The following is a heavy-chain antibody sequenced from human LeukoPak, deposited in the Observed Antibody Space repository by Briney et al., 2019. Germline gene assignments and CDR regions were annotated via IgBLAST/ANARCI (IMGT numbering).Heavy chain of an antibody. Sequence: GGSLRLSCAASGFTFSSYSMNWVRQAPGKGLEWVANIKQDGSEKYYADSVKGRFIISRDNAKNALYLQMSSLRAEDTAIYYCARRYFDYWGQGTLVTVPS. CDR2: IKQDGSEK. CDR3: ARRYFDY. V-gene: IGHV3-7*03. CDR1: GFTFSSYS. J-gene: IGHJ4*02.